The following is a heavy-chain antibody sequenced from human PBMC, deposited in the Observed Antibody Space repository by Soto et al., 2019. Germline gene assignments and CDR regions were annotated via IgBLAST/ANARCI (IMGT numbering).Heavy chain of an antibody. V-gene: IGHV4-4*02. CDR1: GGSISSSNW. J-gene: IGHJ4*02. CDR2: IYHSGST. Sequence: PSETLSLTCAVSGGSISSSNWWSWVRQPPGKGLEWIGEIYHSGSTNYNPSLKSRVTISVDKSKNQFSLKLSSVTAADTAVYYCASGGIAAAGTHYFDYWGQGTLVTVSS. CDR3: ASGGIAAAGTHYFDY. D-gene: IGHD6-13*01.